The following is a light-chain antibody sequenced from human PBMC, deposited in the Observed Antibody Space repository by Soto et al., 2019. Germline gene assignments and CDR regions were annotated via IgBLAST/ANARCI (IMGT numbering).Light chain of an antibody. J-gene: IGLJ3*02. CDR3: SVWDDSLNGWV. Sequence: QSVLTQPPSASGTPGQRVTISCSGSNSNIGSHTVNWYQQLPGTAPELLMYSDNQRPSGVPDRFSGSKSGTSASLAISGLQSEDEADYYCSVWDDSLNGWVFGGGTKLTVL. CDR1: NSNIGSHT. CDR2: SDN. V-gene: IGLV1-44*01.